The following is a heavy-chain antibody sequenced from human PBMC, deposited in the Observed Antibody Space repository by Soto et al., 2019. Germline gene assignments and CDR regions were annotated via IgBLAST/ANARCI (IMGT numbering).Heavy chain of an antibody. CDR2: ISPSYPYT. D-gene: IGHD3-3*01. Sequence: GGSLRLSCAASGFSFSPFSMNWVRQAPGKGLEWVSFISPSYPYTSYADSVKGRFTISGDSAKNSVYLQMNSLRVEDTGVYYCARSPENFWSGYAEEFDYWGPGTMVSVSS. V-gene: IGHV3-21*03. J-gene: IGHJ4*02. CDR3: ARSPENFWSGYAEEFDY. CDR1: GFSFSPFS.